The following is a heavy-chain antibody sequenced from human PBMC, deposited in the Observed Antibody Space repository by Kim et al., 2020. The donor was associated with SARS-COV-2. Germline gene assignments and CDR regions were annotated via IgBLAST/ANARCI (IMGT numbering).Heavy chain of an antibody. CDR3: TRPFSSFPG. D-gene: IGHD6-13*01. CDR2: INAGNGNT. CDR1: GYTFTSYA. J-gene: IGHJ4*02. V-gene: IGHV1-3*01. Sequence: ASVKVSCKASGYTFTSYAIHWVRQAPGQRLEWMGWINAGNGNTKYSQKFQGRVTFTRETSASTAYMELSSLRSEDTAVYYCTRPFSSFPGWGQGTLVTVSS.